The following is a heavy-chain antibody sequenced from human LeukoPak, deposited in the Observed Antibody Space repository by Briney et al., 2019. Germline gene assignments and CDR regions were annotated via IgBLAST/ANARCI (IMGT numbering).Heavy chain of an antibody. V-gene: IGHV1-8*01. D-gene: IGHD4-4*01. Sequence: GASVKVSCKASGYTFTSYDINWVRQATGQGLEWMGWMNPNSGNTGYAQKFQGRVTMTRNTSISTAHMELSSLRSEDTAVYYCARSDTVTTTPDYWGQGTLVTVSS. CDR1: GYTFTSYD. J-gene: IGHJ4*02. CDR2: MNPNSGNT. CDR3: ARSDTVTTTPDY.